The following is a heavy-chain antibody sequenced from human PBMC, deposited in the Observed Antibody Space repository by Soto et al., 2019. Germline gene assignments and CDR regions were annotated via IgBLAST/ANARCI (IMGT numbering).Heavy chain of an antibody. D-gene: IGHD6-19*01. J-gene: IGHJ5*01. CDR3: ERHIYSSGWPNWFDY. V-gene: IGHV4-39*01. CDR2: IYYSGST. CDR1: GGSISSSHYY. Sequence: SETLSLTCTVSGGSISSSHYYWGWIRQPPGKGLEWIGSIYYSGSTYHSPSLKSQLTISIDTSKNQFSLMLTSVTASDTAVYYCERHIYSSGWPNWFDYWGQGTLVTAS.